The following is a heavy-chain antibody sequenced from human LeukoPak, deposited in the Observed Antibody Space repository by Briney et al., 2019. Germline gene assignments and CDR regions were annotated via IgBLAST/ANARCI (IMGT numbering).Heavy chain of an antibody. CDR2: ISNTGSYI. CDR1: GFTFSRYS. Sequence: GGSLRLSCAASGFTFSRYSMNWVRQAPGKGLEWVSSISNTGSYISYAEFVKGGFSISRDNAKNSLYLKMNSRRAEDTAVYYCASSPGYCSSTSCYFRRGYYDYWGQGTLVTVSS. V-gene: IGHV3-21*01. CDR3: ASSPGYCSSTSCYFRRGYYDY. J-gene: IGHJ4*02. D-gene: IGHD2-2*01.